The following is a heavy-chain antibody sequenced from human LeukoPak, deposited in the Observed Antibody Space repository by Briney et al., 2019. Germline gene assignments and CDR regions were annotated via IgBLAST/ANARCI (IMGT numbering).Heavy chain of an antibody. D-gene: IGHD3-10*01. CDR2: IYYSGNT. J-gene: IGHJ4*02. Sequence: SETLSLTCTVSGGSISSYYWSWIRQPPGKGLEWVGYIYYSGNTNYNPSLKSRVTMSVDTSRNQFSLELSPVTAADTAVYYCAGHYGSGFDYWGQGTLVTVSS. CDR1: GGSISSYY. CDR3: AGHYGSGFDY. V-gene: IGHV4-59*08.